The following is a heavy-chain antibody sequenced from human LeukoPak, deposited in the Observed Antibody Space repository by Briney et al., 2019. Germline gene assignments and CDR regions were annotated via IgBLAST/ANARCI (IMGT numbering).Heavy chain of an antibody. CDR1: GGSISSYY. V-gene: IGHV4-59*12. Sequence: PSETLSLTCTVSGGSISSYYWIWIRHPPGKGLEWIGYIYYTGITNYNPSLKSRVTMPVDTSKNQFSLKLSSVTAADTAVYHCARDLMITFGGVITNWFDPWGQGTLVTVSS. D-gene: IGHD3-16*02. CDR3: ARDLMITFGGVITNWFDP. CDR2: IYYTGIT. J-gene: IGHJ5*02.